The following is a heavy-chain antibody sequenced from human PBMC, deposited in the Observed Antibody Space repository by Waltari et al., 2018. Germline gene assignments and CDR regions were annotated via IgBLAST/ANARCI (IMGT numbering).Heavy chain of an antibody. CDR2: LSGSGGST. V-gene: IGHV3-23*01. Sequence: EVQLLESGGDLVQPGGSLRLSCAASGFTFSNYAMRWVRQAPGKGLELVSTLSGSGGSTYYADSVKGRFTISRDNSRNTVYLQMNSLRAEDTAIYYCAKDVPTQGFIPVTLLTSGPGDSWGQGTLVTVSS. CDR1: GFTFSNYA. D-gene: IGHD3-16*01. J-gene: IGHJ5*01. CDR3: AKDVPTQGFIPVTLLTSGPGDS.